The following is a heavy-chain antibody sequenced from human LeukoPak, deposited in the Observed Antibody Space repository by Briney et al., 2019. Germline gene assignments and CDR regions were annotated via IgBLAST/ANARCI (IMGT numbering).Heavy chain of an antibody. J-gene: IGHJ3*02. CDR1: GFTFSIYS. D-gene: IGHD3-9*01. Sequence: PGGSLRLSCAASGFTFSIYSMNWVRQAPGKGLEWVSYISSSSSTIYYADSVKGRFTISRDNAKNSLYLQMNSLRAEDTAVYYCARDSGTYYDILTGPDAFDIWGQGTMVTVSS. CDR3: ARDSGTYYDILTGPDAFDI. CDR2: ISSSSSTI. V-gene: IGHV3-48*01.